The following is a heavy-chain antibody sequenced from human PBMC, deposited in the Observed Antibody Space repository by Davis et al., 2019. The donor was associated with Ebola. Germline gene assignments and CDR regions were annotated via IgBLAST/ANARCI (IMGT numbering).Heavy chain of an antibody. J-gene: IGHJ2*01. CDR1: GFTFSSYS. V-gene: IGHV3-21*01. Sequence: PGGSLRLSCAASGFTFSSYSMNWVRQAPGKGLEWVSSISSSSSYIYYADSVKGRFTISRDNAKNSLYLQMNSLRAEDTAVYYCARDGALESSGWYGYWYFDLWGRGTLVTVSS. D-gene: IGHD6-19*01. CDR3: ARDGALESSGWYGYWYFDL. CDR2: ISSSSSYI.